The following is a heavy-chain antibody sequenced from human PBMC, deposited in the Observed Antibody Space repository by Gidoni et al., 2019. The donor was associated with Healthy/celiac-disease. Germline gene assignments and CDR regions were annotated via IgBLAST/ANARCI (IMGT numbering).Heavy chain of an antibody. V-gene: IGHV3-48*03. CDR3: ARDQWLVHSLFSYYGMDV. D-gene: IGHD6-19*01. Sequence: EVQLVESGGGLVQPGGSLRLSCAASGFTFSSYEMNWVRQAPGKGLEWVSYISSSGSTIYYADSVKGRFTISRDNAKNSLYLQMNSLRAEDTAVYYCARDQWLVHSLFSYYGMDVWGQGTTVTVSS. CDR1: GFTFSSYE. J-gene: IGHJ6*02. CDR2: ISSSGSTI.